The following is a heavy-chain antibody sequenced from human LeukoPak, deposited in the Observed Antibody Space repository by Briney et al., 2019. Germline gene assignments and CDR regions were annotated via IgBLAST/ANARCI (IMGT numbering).Heavy chain of an antibody. CDR2: ISAYNGNT. J-gene: IGHJ6*03. D-gene: IGHD3-10*01. CDR1: GYTFTSYG. V-gene: IGHV1-18*01. CDR3: ARGGLLWFGELSRMDV. Sequence: ASVKVSCKASGYTFTSYGISWVRQAPGQGLEWMGWISAYNGNTNYAQKLQGRVTMTTDTSTSTAYMGLRSLRSDDTAVYYCARGGLLWFGELSRMDVWGKGTTVTISS.